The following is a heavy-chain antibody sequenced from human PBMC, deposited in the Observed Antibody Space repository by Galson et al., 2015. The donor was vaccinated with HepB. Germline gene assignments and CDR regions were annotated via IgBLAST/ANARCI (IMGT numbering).Heavy chain of an antibody. CDR2: INPSGGST. CDR3: ARGPLIVVVIAHFDF. J-gene: IGHJ4*02. Sequence: SVKVSCKASGYTFTSYYMHWVRQAPGQGLEWMGIINPSGGSTSYAQKFQGRVTMTRDTSTSTVYMELSSLRSEDTAVYYCARGPLIVVVIAHFDFWGQGTLVTVSS. D-gene: IGHD2-21*01. CDR1: GYTFTSYY. V-gene: IGHV1-46*03.